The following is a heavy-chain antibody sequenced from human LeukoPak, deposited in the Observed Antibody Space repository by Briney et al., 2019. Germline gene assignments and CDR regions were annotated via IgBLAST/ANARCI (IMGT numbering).Heavy chain of an antibody. V-gene: IGHV3-30*02. J-gene: IGHJ4*02. D-gene: IGHD4-17*01. Sequence: GGSLRLSCAASGFIFSSYGMHWVRQAPGKGLEWVAFIRYDGSNKYYADSVKGRFTISRDNSKNTLYLQMNSLRAEDTAVYYCARGFYASSVTTFYFDYWGQGTLVTVSS. CDR2: IRYDGSNK. CDR1: GFIFSSYG. CDR3: ARGFYASSVTTFYFDY.